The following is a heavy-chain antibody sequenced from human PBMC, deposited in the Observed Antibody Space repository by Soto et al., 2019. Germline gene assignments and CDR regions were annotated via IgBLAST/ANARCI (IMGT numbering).Heavy chain of an antibody. Sequence: PGGSLRLSCAASGFTVSSYANSWVRQPPGKGLGLVSAISGSGGSTYYADSAKGRFTITRDNSKNTLYLQMNSLRAEDTAVYYCAKGNFQGSGTIGMDVWGQGTTVTVSS. V-gene: IGHV3-23*01. D-gene: IGHD1-1*01. CDR1: GFTVSSYA. CDR2: ISGSGGST. J-gene: IGHJ6*02. CDR3: AKGNFQGSGTIGMDV.